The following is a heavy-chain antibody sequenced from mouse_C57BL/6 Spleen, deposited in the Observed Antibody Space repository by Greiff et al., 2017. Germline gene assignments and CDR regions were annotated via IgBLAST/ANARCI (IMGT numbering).Heavy chain of an antibody. CDR2: IDPSDSYT. Sequence: QVQLQQPGAELVRPGTSVKLSCKASGYTFTSYWMHWVKQRPGQGLEWIGVIDPSDSYTNYNQKFKGKATLTVDTSSSTAYMQLSSLTSEDAAVYYGARRGYYDYAYYFDYWGQGTTLTVSS. J-gene: IGHJ2*01. V-gene: IGHV1-59*01. D-gene: IGHD2-4*01. CDR1: GYTFTSYW. CDR3: ARRGYYDYAYYFDY.